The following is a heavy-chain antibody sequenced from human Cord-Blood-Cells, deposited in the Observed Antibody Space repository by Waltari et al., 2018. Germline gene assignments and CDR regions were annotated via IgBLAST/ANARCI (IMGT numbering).Heavy chain of an antibody. CDR1: GYTFTSNG. V-gene: IGHV1-18*01. J-gene: IGHJ3*02. CDR2: IGAYNGKT. D-gene: IGHD2-2*02. CDR3: ARYSTNEYQLLYDAFDI. Sequence: QVQLVQSGAEVKKPGASVKVSCKASGYTFTSNGISWVRQAPGQGVEWMGWIGAYNGKTNHAQKLQGRVTMTTGTSTSTAYMELRSLRSDDTAVYYCARYSTNEYQLLYDAFDIWGQGTMVTVSS.